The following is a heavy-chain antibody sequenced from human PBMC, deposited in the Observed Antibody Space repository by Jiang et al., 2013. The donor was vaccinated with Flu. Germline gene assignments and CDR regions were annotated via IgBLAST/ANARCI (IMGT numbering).Heavy chain of an antibody. CDR2: INHSGST. J-gene: IGHJ4*02. V-gene: IGHV4-34*01. CDR1: GGSFSGYY. D-gene: IGHD5-18*01. Sequence: ETLSLTCAVYGGSFSGYYWSWIRQPPGKGLEWIGEINHSGSTNYNPSLKSRVTISVDTSKNQFSLKLSSVTATDTAVYYCARQERGYSYGAVDYWGQGTLVTVSS. CDR3: ARQERGYSYGAVDY.